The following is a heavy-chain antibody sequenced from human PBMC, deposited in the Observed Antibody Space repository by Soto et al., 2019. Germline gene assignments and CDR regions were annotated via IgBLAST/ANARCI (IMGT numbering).Heavy chain of an antibody. CDR1: GDSISPYY. V-gene: IGHV4-59*01. Sequence: PSQSLSLTCTVSGDSISPYYWSWIRHPPGKGREWIWYTFYSGSTSYNPSPKSQVTISVDTSKNQFSLKLSSVTAAATSVYSFPRDAGYSYGYTLDHWGQGTLVTVSS. CDR2: TFYSGST. J-gene: IGHJ4*02. CDR3: PRDAGYSYGYTLDH. D-gene: IGHD5-18*01.